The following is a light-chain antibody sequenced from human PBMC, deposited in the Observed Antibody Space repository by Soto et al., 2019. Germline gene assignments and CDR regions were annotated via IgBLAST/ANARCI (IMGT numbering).Light chain of an antibody. CDR3: HQFGYSPRT. CDR2: AGS. CDR1: QSISIN. Sequence: EIVLTQSPGTLSVSPGDRVTLSCRASQSISINLAWYQHKPGQAPRLLIHAGSTRATGIPARISGSGSGTDFTLTISRLEPEDFAVYYCHQFGYSPRTFGQGTRLEIK. J-gene: IGKJ5*01. V-gene: IGKV3-20*01.